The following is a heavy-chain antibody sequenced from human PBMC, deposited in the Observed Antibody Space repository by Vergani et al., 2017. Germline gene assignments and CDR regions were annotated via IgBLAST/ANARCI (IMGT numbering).Heavy chain of an antibody. V-gene: IGHV3-33*01. CDR1: GFTFSSYG. Sequence: QVQLVESGGGVVQPGRSLRLSCAASGFTFSSYGMHWVRQAPGKGLEGVAVIWYDGSNKYYADCVKGRFTISRANSKNTLSLQMNSRRAEDTAVYYCAREAESSPYGSGSYYDVDGMDVWGQGTTVTVSS. CDR3: AREAESSPYGSGSYYDVDGMDV. D-gene: IGHD3-10*01. J-gene: IGHJ6*02. CDR2: IWYDGSNK.